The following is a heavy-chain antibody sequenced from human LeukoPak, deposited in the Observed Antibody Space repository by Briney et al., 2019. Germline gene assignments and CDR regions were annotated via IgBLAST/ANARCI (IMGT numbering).Heavy chain of an antibody. V-gene: IGHV3-21*01. CDR1: GFTFSSYS. J-gene: IGHJ6*02. Sequence: GGSLRLSCAASGFTFSSYSMNWVRQAPGKGLEWVSSISSSSSYIYYADSVKGRFTISRDNAKNSLYLQMNSLRAEDTAVYYCARDEMEPYYYYYGMDVWGQGAMVTVSS. CDR2: ISSSSSYI. D-gene: IGHD5-24*01. CDR3: ARDEMEPYYYYYGMDV.